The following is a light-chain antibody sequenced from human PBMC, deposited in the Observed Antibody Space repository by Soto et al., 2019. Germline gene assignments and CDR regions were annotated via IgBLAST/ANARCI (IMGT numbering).Light chain of an antibody. CDR1: SSDVGGYNS. V-gene: IGLV2-14*03. CDR2: EIS. CDR3: SSYTSSVTYV. Sequence: QSALTQSASVSGSPGQSITISCTGTSSDVGGYNSVSWYQQHPGKAPKLIIYEISNRPSGVSTRFSGSKSGNTASLTISGLQAEDEADYYCSSYTSSVTYVFGTGTKVTVL. J-gene: IGLJ1*01.